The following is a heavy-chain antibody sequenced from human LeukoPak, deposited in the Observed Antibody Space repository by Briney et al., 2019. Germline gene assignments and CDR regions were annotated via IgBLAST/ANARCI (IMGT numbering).Heavy chain of an antibody. V-gene: IGHV4-61*08. CDR1: GGSISSGDYY. Sequence: SETLSLTCTVSGGSISSGDYYWSWIRQPPGKGLEWIGYIYYSGSTNYNPSLKSRVTISVDTSKNQFSLKLSSVTAADTAVYYCARDSISAIGYFDYWGQGTLVTVSS. CDR3: ARDSISAIGYFDY. D-gene: IGHD2-2*01. CDR2: IYYSGST. J-gene: IGHJ4*02.